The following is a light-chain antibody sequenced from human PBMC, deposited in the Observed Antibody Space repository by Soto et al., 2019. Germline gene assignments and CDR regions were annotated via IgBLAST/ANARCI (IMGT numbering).Light chain of an antibody. Sequence: SGLTQPRVGSGCPCQSFTIPCTGTSSDVGGNKYVSWYQHYPGKAPKLMICDVSNRPSGVSNRFSGSKSGNTASLTISGLQAEDEADYYCSAFTGTTYVFGTGTKVTVL. CDR3: SAFTGTTYV. CDR1: SSDVGGNKY. J-gene: IGLJ1*01. V-gene: IGLV2-14*03. CDR2: DVS.